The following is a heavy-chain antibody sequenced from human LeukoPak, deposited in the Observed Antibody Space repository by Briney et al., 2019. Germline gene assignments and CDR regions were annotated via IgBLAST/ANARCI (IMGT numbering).Heavy chain of an antibody. CDR2: IYYNGST. V-gene: IGHV4-59*08. CDR1: GGSISSYY. Sequence: SETLSLTCTVSGGSISSYYWSWIRQSPEKGLEWIGCIYYNGSTNYNPSLKSRVTISVDTSKNQFSLKLSSVTAADTAVYYCARGDIGYYYMDVWGKGTTVTVSS. D-gene: IGHD2-15*01. J-gene: IGHJ6*03. CDR3: ARGDIGYYYMDV.